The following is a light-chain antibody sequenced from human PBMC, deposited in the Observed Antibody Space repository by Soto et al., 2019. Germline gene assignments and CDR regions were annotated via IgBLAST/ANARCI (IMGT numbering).Light chain of an antibody. CDR2: GAS. J-gene: IGKJ1*01. CDR1: QSVSSY. Sequence: EIVLTQSPVTLSLSPGERATLSCRSSQSVSSYLAWYQQKPGQAPRLLIYGASTRATGIPARFSGSGSGTEFTLTISGLQSEDFAVYYCQQYSIWRTFGQGTEVDIK. CDR3: QQYSIWRT. V-gene: IGKV3-15*01.